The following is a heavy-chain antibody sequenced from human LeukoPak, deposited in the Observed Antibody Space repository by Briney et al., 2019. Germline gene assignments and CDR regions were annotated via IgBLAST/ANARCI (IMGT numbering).Heavy chain of an antibody. V-gene: IGHV3-30-3*01. CDR1: GFTFSSYA. CDR2: ISYDGSNE. CDR3: ARDARIGLRLGELSFYYFDY. J-gene: IGHJ4*02. Sequence: PGGSLRLSCAASGFTFSSYALHWVRQAPGKGLEGVAIISYDGSNEYYADSVKGRFTISRDNSKNTLHLQMNSLRPEDTAMYYCARDARIGLRLGELSFYYFDYWGQGTLVTVSS. D-gene: IGHD3-16*02.